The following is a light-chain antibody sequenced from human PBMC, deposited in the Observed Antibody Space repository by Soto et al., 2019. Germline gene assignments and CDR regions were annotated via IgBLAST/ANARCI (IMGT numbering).Light chain of an antibody. Sequence: EIVLTQSPATLSLSPGERATLSCRASQSVSSYLAWYQQKPGQAPRLLIYDASNRATGIPARFSGSGSGTDFPLTISRLEPEDFAVYYCQQYGSSPLTFGGGTKVDIK. CDR2: DAS. CDR1: QSVSSY. V-gene: IGKV3-20*01. J-gene: IGKJ4*01. CDR3: QQYGSSPLT.